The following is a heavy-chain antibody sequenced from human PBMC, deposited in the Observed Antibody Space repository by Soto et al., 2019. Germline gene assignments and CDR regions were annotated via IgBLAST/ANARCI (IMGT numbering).Heavy chain of an antibody. CDR1: GFTFSSYA. Sequence: EVQLLESGGGLVQPGGSLRLSCAASGFTFSSYAMSWVRQAPGKGLEWVSTMSGTGGSTYYADSVRGRFTISRDNSKNTLHLQMNSLRAEDTAVYYCAKQAWQWLVYGRDNWFDPWGQGTLVTVSS. J-gene: IGHJ5*02. D-gene: IGHD6-19*01. CDR2: MSGTGGST. CDR3: AKQAWQWLVYGRDNWFDP. V-gene: IGHV3-23*01.